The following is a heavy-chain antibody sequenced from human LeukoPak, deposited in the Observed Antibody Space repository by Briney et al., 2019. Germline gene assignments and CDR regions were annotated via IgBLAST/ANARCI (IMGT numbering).Heavy chain of an antibody. CDR2: IYYSGST. J-gene: IGHJ4*02. Sequence: SETLSLTCTVSGGSLSSSSYYWGWIRQPPGKGLEWIGSIYYSGSTYYNPSFKSRVTISVDTSKNQFSLKLSSVTAADTAVYYCARQDGGFDYWGQGTLVTVSS. CDR1: GGSLSSSSYY. V-gene: IGHV4-39*01. CDR3: ARQDGGFDY. D-gene: IGHD3-3*01.